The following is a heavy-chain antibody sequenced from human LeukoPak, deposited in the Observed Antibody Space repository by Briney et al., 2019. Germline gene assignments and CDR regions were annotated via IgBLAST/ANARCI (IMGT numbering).Heavy chain of an antibody. J-gene: IGHJ4*02. Sequence: SETLSLTCTVSGGSISPYYWSWIRQPPGKGLEWIGYIYYSGTTNYNPSLKSRVTISVDTSKNQFSLKLSSVTAADTAVYYCARAQDYDSSGYYPYYFDYWGQGTLVTVSS. CDR3: ARAQDYDSSGYYPYYFDY. CDR1: GGSISPYY. D-gene: IGHD3-22*01. CDR2: IYYSGTT. V-gene: IGHV4-59*01.